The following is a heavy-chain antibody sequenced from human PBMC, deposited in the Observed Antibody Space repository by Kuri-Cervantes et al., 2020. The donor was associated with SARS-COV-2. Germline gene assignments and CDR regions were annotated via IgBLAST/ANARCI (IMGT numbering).Heavy chain of an antibody. CDR1: GGPISSSSYY. Sequence: SETLSLTCTVSGGPISSSSYYWGWIRQPPGKGLEWIGSIYYSGSTYYNPSLKSRVTISVDTSKNQFSLKLSSVTAADTAVYYCARHGGIAVAGTFDYWGQGTLVTVSS. CDR2: IYYSGST. CDR3: ARHGGIAVAGTFDY. D-gene: IGHD6-19*01. V-gene: IGHV4-39*01. J-gene: IGHJ4*02.